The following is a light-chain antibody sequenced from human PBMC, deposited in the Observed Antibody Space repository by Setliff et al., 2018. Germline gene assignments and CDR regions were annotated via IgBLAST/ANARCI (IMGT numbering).Light chain of an antibody. CDR1: AGDVGDYNY. J-gene: IGLJ1*01. V-gene: IGLV2-14*01. CDR3: SSYTSSHTYV. CDR2: EVI. Sequence: QSALAQPASVSGSPGQSITISCTGSAGDVGDYNYVSWHQQHPGEAPKLLIYEVINRPSGISNRFSGSKSGNTASLTISGLLAEDEADYFCSSYTSSHTYVFGSGTKVTVL.